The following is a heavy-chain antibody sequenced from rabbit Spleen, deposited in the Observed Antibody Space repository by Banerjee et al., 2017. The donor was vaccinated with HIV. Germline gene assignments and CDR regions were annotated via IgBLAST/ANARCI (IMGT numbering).Heavy chain of an antibody. J-gene: IGHJ6*01. V-gene: IGHV1S45*01. CDR2: IYAGSSDNT. CDR1: GFDFSSYG. Sequence: QEQLKETGGGLVQPGGSLTLSCKASGFDFSSYGVSWVRQAPAKGLEWIACIYAGSSDNTYYASWAKGRFTISKTSSTTVTLQMTSLTAADTATYFCARDTSSSFSSYGMDLWAKGPSSPS. CDR3: ARDTSSSFSSYGMDL. D-gene: IGHD1-1*01.